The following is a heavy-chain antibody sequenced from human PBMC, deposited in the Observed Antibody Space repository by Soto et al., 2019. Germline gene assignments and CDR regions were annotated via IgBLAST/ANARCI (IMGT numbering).Heavy chain of an antibody. CDR3: AKGITMIVVVKGPILDY. CDR1: GFTFSSYA. CDR2: ISGSSGST. J-gene: IGHJ4*02. Sequence: GGSLRLSCAASGFTFSSYAMSWVRQAPGKGLEWVSAISGSSGSTYYADSVKGRFTISRDNSKNTLYLQMNSLRAEDTAVYYCAKGITMIVVVKGPILDYWGQGTLVTVSS. V-gene: IGHV3-23*01. D-gene: IGHD3-22*01.